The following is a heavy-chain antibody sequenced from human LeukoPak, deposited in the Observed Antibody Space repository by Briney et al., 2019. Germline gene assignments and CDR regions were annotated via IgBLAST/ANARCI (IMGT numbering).Heavy chain of an antibody. V-gene: IGHV1-69*13. Sequence: GASVKVSCKASGGTFSSYAISWVRQAPGQGLEWMGGIIPIFGTANYAQKFQGRVTITADESTSTAYMELSSLRSEDTAVYYCARELRYFDWLTGNRVYNWFDPWGQGTLVTVSS. D-gene: IGHD3-9*01. CDR2: IIPIFGTA. CDR3: ARELRYFDWLTGNRVYNWFDP. J-gene: IGHJ5*02. CDR1: GGTFSSYA.